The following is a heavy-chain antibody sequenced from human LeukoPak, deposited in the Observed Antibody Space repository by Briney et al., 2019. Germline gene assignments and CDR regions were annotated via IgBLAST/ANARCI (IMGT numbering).Heavy chain of an antibody. J-gene: IGHJ4*02. CDR2: IYHSGST. Sequence: PSETLSLTCAVSGYSISSGYYWGWIRQPPGKGLEWIGSIYHSGSTYYNPSLKSRVTISVDTSKNQFSLKLGSVTAADTAVYYCARRQEYDFWSGYGEYYIDYWGQGTLVTVSS. CDR3: ARRQEYDFWSGYGEYYIDY. D-gene: IGHD3-3*01. CDR1: GYSISSGYY. V-gene: IGHV4-38-2*01.